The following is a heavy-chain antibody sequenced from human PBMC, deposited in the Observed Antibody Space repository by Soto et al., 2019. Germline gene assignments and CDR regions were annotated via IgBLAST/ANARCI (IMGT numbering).Heavy chain of an antibody. CDR1: GFTFSGSA. J-gene: IGHJ5*02. Sequence: PVGSLRLSCAASGFTFSGSAIHWVRQASGKGLEWVGRIRSKANNYATAYAASVRGRFTISRDDSRNTAYLQMNSLKTEDTAVYYCTLVETTTCLNPWGQGTLVTVSS. CDR3: TLVETTTCLNP. CDR2: IRSKANNYAT. V-gene: IGHV3-73*01. D-gene: IGHD5-12*01.